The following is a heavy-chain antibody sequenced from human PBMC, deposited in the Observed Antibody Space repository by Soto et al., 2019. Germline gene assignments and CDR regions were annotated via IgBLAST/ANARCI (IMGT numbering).Heavy chain of an antibody. CDR3: ARVPSPFDYYYAMDV. D-gene: IGHD3-16*01. CDR1: GDSISSGNKY. CDR2: IFSSGTT. J-gene: IGHJ6*02. V-gene: IGHV4-30-4*01. Sequence: NPSETLSFTCTVSGDSISSGNKYWSWIRQAPGKGLEWIGYIFSSGTTYYNPSLKSRLTMSLDTSQNQFSLRLASVTDADSAVYYCARVPSPFDYYYAMDVWGQGTTVTVSS.